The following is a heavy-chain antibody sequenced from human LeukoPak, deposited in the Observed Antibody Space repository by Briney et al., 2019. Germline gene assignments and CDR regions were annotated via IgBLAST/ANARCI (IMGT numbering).Heavy chain of an antibody. J-gene: IGHJ5*02. CDR3: AHRQYCSSTSCYGRSFDP. V-gene: IGHV2-5*02. CDR1: GFSLSTNGVG. Sequence: SGPTLVKPTQTLTLTCTFSGFSLSTNGVGVGWIRQPPGKALEWLALIYWDDDKRYSPSLKSRLTITKDTSKNQVVLTMTNMDPVDTATYYCAHRQYCSSTSCYGRSFDPWGQGTLVTVSS. CDR2: IYWDDDK. D-gene: IGHD2-2*01.